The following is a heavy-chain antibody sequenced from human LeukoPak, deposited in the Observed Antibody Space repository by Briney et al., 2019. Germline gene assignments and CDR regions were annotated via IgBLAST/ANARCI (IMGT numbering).Heavy chain of an antibody. CDR3: VRWLGYGHLPADY. Sequence: PSETLSLTCAVYGGSFSGYYWSWIRQPPGKGLEWIGEINHSGSTNYNPSLKSRVTISIDTSKNQFSLKLNSVTAADTAVYYCVRWLGYGHLPADYWGQGTLVTVSS. V-gene: IGHV4-34*01. J-gene: IGHJ4*02. CDR1: GGSFSGYY. D-gene: IGHD5-18*01. CDR2: INHSGST.